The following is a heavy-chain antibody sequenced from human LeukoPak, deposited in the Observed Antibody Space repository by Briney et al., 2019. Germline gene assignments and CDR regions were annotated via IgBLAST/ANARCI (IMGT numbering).Heavy chain of an antibody. J-gene: IGHJ4*02. CDR2: IRSKAYGGTT. CDR1: GFTFGDYA. D-gene: IGHD3-3*01. V-gene: IGHV3-49*03. Sequence: GGSLRLSCTASGFTFGDYAMSWFRQAPGKGLEWVGFIRSKAYGGTTEYAASVKGRFTISRDDSKSIAYLQMNSLKTEDTAVYYCTRDLEWLLYRHFDYWGQGTLVTVSS. CDR3: TRDLEWLLYRHFDY.